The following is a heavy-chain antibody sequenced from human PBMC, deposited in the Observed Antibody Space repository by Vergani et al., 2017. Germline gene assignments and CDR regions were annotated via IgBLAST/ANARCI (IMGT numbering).Heavy chain of an antibody. J-gene: IGHJ4*02. V-gene: IGHV5-51*01. CDR3: AIQGPYCSVGSCYCDY. CDR2: IYPGDSDP. Sequence: EVQLVQSGAEVKKPGESLKISCKGSGYSFTSYWIGWVRQMPGKGLEWMGIIYPGDSDPRDSPSFQGQVTLSADKSISTAYLQWSSLKASDTAMYYCAIQGPYCSVGSCYCDYWGQGTLVTVSS. D-gene: IGHD2-15*01. CDR1: GYSFTSYW.